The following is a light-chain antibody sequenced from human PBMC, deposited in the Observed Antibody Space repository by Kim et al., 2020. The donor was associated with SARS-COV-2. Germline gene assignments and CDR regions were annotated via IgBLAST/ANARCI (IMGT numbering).Light chain of an antibody. CDR3: QVWDSSSDHPYV. J-gene: IGLJ1*01. CDR2: YDS. Sequence: SYELTQSPSVSVAPGKTARITCGGNNIGSKSVHWYQQKPGQAPVLVIYYDSDRPSGIPERFSGSNSGNTATLTISRVEVGDEADYYCQVWDSSSDHPYVF. V-gene: IGLV3-21*04. CDR1: NIGSKS.